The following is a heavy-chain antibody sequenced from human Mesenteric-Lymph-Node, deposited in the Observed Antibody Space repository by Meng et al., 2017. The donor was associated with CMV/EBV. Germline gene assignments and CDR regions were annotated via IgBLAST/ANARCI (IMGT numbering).Heavy chain of an antibody. J-gene: IGHJ4*02. CDR1: GGSISSSSYY. CDR3: ARHSALLVTNFDY. Sequence: QLQLQESGPGLVKPSETPSLTCPVSGGSISSSSYYWGWIRQPPGKGLEWIGYIYYSGSTYYYNPSLKTRVTISVDTSKNQFSLKLSSVTAADTAVYYCARHSALLVTNFDYWGQGTLVTVSS. D-gene: IGHD5-18*01. CDR2: IYYSGSTY. V-gene: IGHV4-39*01.